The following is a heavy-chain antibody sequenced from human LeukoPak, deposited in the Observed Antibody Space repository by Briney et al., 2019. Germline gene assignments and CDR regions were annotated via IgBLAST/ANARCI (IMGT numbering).Heavy chain of an antibody. CDR3: AKEVAAGRKGIDY. D-gene: IGHD6-6*01. J-gene: IGHJ4*02. Sequence: GGSLRLSCAASGFTFSSYAMSWVRQAPEKGLEWVSGITGSGGGTYYADSVKGRFTISRDSSSSTLFLQMKSLRAEDTATYYCAKEVAAGRKGIDYWGQGILVTVSS. V-gene: IGHV3-23*01. CDR1: GFTFSSYA. CDR2: ITGSGGGT.